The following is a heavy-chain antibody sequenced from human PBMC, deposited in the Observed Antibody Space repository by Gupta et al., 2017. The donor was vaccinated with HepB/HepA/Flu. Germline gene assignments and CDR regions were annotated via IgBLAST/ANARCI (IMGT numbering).Heavy chain of an antibody. CDR3: APWKVHQLLRS. Sequence: EVQLVESGGDLVQPGQSLRLSCPTSGFTFGDYEMTWVRQAPGKGLEWVGFVSTKASGGATQYAASVKGRFTISRDDSKSVAYLQMNSLKIEDTAVYYCAPWKVHQLLRSWGQGTLVTVSS. V-gene: IGHV3-49*04. D-gene: IGHD1-1*01. CDR1: GFTFGDYE. CDR2: VSTKASGGAT. J-gene: IGHJ5*02.